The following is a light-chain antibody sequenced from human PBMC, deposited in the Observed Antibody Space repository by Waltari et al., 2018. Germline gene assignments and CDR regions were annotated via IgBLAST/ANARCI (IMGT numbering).Light chain of an antibody. Sequence: SYELTQPPSVSVSPGQTARIPCSGDALPKKYTHWYQQKSAQAPVLVIYEDNKRPSGIPGRFSGSSSGTVATLTISGAQVEDEGDYYCYSTDGGGYTSVFGGGTKLTVL. CDR3: YSTDGGGYTSV. V-gene: IGLV3-10*01. CDR2: EDN. CDR1: ALPKKY. J-gene: IGLJ2*01.